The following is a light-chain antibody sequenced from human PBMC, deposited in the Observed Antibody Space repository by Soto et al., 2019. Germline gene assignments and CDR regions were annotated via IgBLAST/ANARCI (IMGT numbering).Light chain of an antibody. Sequence: QSALTQPASVSGSPGQSITISCSGRRSDIGSYNYVAWYQQLQGKTPKILIYGVSNRNSGDSSRFYGTKSGNTASATISGLQAEDEADYYCISYTGSSTSYVFGSGTKVTVL. CDR2: GVS. J-gene: IGLJ1*01. CDR1: RSDIGSYNY. V-gene: IGLV2-14*01. CDR3: ISYTGSSTSYV.